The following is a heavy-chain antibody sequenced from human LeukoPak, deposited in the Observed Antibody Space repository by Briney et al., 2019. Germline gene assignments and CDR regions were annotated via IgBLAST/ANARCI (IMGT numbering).Heavy chain of an antibody. J-gene: IGHJ4*02. CDR3: ARGNYASGNYYNVAFDY. Sequence: GESLKISCKGSGYSFTNYWIGWVRQMAGKGLELMGIIYPGDSDIRYSPSFQGQVTISADKSITTAYLQWSSLEASDTAIYYCARGNYASGNYYNVAFDYWGQGTLVTVSS. D-gene: IGHD3-10*01. V-gene: IGHV5-51*01. CDR2: IYPGDSDI. CDR1: GYSFTNYW.